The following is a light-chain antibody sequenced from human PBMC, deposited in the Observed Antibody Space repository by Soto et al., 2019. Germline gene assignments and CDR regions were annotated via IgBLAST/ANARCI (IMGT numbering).Light chain of an antibody. J-gene: IGKJ5*01. Sequence: EIVLTQSPATLSLSPGERATLSCRASPSVTNVLAWYQQKPGQAPRLLIYGALNRATGIPAWFSGSGSGTDVTLTISSREPDESGIYYCKQRNNWPPVTFGQGTRLEIK. CDR1: PSVTNV. CDR3: KQRNNWPPVT. CDR2: GAL. V-gene: IGKV3-11*01.